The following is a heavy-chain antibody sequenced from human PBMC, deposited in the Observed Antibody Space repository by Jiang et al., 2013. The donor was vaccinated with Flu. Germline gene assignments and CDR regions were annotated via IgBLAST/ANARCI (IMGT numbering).Heavy chain of an antibody. CDR2: INHSGST. Sequence: LLKPSETLSLTCAVYGGSFSGYYWSWIRQPPGKGLEWIGEINHSGSTNYNPSLKSRVTISVDTSKNQFSLKLSSVTAADTAVYYCARHWRRYYDNSGYRRTGTFDIWGQGTMVTVSS. CDR1: GGSFSGYY. J-gene: IGHJ3*02. D-gene: IGHD3-22*01. CDR3: ARHWRRYYDNSGYRRTGTFDI. V-gene: IGHV4-34*01.